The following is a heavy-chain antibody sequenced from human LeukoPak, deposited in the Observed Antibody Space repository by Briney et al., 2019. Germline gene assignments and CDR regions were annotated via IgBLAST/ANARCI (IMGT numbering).Heavy chain of an antibody. Sequence: SLRLSCAASGFTFSSYGMHWVRQAPGKGLEWVAVIWYDGSNKYYADSVKGRFTISRDNSKNTLHLQTNSLRAEDTGVYYCAKEYSSGRIDYWGQGTLVTVSS. J-gene: IGHJ4*02. V-gene: IGHV3-33*03. CDR2: IWYDGSNK. CDR3: AKEYSSGRIDY. CDR1: GFTFSSYG. D-gene: IGHD6-19*01.